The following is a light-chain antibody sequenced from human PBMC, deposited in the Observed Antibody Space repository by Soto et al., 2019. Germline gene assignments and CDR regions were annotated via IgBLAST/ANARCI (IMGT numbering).Light chain of an antibody. CDR2: AES. J-gene: IGKJ2*01. CDR1: QSISSY. Sequence: DIQMSQFPSSLSLSVGDRVTITCRASQSISSYLNWYEQRPGKAPHLLIYAESSLHSGVPSRFSGSGSGTDFTLTIRSLQPEDFATYYCQQSYRSPYTCGQGTNLELK. CDR3: QQSYRSPYT. V-gene: IGKV1-39*01.